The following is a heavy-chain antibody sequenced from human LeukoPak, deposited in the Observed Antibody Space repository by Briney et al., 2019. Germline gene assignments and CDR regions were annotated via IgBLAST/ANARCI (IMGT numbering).Heavy chain of an antibody. CDR1: GYTFTSYG. V-gene: IGHV1-24*01. Sequence: ASVKVSCKASGYTFTSYGISWVRQAPGKGLEWMGIFDPEDGETIYAQKFQGRVTMTEDTSTDTAYMELSSLRSEDTAVYYCATFPTVTYPLWKYWGQGTLVTVSS. D-gene: IGHD4-17*01. CDR3: ATFPTVTYPLWKY. J-gene: IGHJ4*02. CDR2: FDPEDGET.